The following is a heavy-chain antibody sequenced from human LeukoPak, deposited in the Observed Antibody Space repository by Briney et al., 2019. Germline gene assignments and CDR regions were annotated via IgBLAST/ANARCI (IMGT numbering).Heavy chain of an antibody. J-gene: IGHJ4*02. CDR1: GYTFTGYY. D-gene: IGHD5-24*01. Sequence: ASVKVSCKASGYTFTGYYMHWVRQAPGQGLEWMGWINPNSGDTNYAQKFQGRVTMTRDTSISTAYMELSRLRSDDTAVYYCARVLSGIRDGYNYFDYWGQGTLVTVSS. CDR3: ARVLSGIRDGYNYFDY. V-gene: IGHV1-2*02. CDR2: INPNSGDT.